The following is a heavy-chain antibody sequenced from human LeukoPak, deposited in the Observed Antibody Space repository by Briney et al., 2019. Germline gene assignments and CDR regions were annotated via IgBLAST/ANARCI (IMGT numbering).Heavy chain of an antibody. V-gene: IGHV3-30*02. Sequence: GGSLRLSCAASGFTFSSYGMHWVRQAPGKGLEWVAFIRYDGSNKYYADSVKGRFTISRDNSKNTLYLQMNSLRAEDTAVYYCAKDLRRDIVVVPAATPPDYWGQGTPVTVSS. CDR2: IRYDGSNK. CDR1: GFTFSSYG. CDR3: AKDLRRDIVVVPAATPPDY. D-gene: IGHD2-2*01. J-gene: IGHJ4*02.